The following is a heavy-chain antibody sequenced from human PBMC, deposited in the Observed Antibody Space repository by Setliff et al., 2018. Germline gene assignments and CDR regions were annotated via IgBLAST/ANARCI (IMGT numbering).Heavy chain of an antibody. D-gene: IGHD3-10*01. CDR2: ISGSGGGT. J-gene: IGHJ5*02. V-gene: IGHV3-23*01. Sequence: PGGSLRLSCAASGFTFSSYAMSWVRQASGKGLEWVSAISGSGGGTYHADSVKGRFTISRDNSKNTLYLQMNSLRAEDTAVYYCAKNGFGVVALGVNNWFDPWGQGTLVTVSS. CDR1: GFTFSSYA. CDR3: AKNGFGVVALGVNNWFDP.